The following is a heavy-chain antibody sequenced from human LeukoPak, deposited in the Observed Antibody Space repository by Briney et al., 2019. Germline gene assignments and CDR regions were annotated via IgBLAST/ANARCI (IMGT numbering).Heavy chain of an antibody. Sequence: SETLSLTCTVSGGSINSGNYYWSWIRQPAGKTLEWIGRIYTSGSTYYNPSLKSRVTISLDTSKNQFSLKLSSVTAADTAVYYCARGPHWVTGDYDAFDIWGQGTMVTVSS. CDR3: ARGPHWVTGDYDAFDI. J-gene: IGHJ3*02. V-gene: IGHV4-61*02. CDR1: GGSINSGNYY. D-gene: IGHD4-17*01. CDR2: IYTSGST.